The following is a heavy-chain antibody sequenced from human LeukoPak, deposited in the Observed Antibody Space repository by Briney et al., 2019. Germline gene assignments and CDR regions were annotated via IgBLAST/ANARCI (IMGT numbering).Heavy chain of an antibody. J-gene: IGHJ4*02. CDR2: IYYSGST. Sequence: KPSETLSLTCTVSGDSISSGDYYWSWIRQPPGKGLEYIGYIYYSGSTYYNPSLKSRITISVDTSKNQFSLKLSSVTAADTAVYYCARVAQFWDLAYDGHNYYFDYWGQGTLITVSS. V-gene: IGHV4-30-4*02. CDR1: GDSISSGDYY. CDR3: ARVAQFWDLAYDGHNYYFDY. D-gene: IGHD5-24*01.